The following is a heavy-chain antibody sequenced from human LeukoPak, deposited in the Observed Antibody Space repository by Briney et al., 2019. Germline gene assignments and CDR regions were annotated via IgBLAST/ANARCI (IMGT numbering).Heavy chain of an antibody. CDR3: ARDFDY. CDR2: IYFSGSS. J-gene: IGHJ4*02. V-gene: IGHV4-39*07. Sequence: PSETLSLTCTVSGYSISSGSYYWGWIRQPPGKGLEWIGSIYYSGSIYFSGSSDYNPSLKSRVTISGDTSKNHFSLRLSSVTAADTAVYYCARDFDYWGQGTLVTVSS. CDR1: GYSISSGSYY.